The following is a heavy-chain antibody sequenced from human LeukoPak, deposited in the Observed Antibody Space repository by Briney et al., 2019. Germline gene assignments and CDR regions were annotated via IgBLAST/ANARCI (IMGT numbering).Heavy chain of an antibody. CDR3: ASGLRQYSSGWYGRAFDY. Sequence: PSETLSLTCTVSGYSISSGYYWSWIRQPPGKGLEWIGEINHSGSTNYNPSLKSRVTISVDTSKNQFSLKLSSVTAADTAVYYCASGLRQYSSGWYGRAFDYWGQGALVTVSS. V-gene: IGHV4-38-2*02. J-gene: IGHJ4*02. CDR2: INHSGST. CDR1: GYSISSGYY. D-gene: IGHD6-19*01.